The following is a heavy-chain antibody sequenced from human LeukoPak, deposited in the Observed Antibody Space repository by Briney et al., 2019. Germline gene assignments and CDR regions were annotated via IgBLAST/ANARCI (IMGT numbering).Heavy chain of an antibody. D-gene: IGHD6-25*01. V-gene: IGHV3-7*04. Sequence: PGGSLRLSCAASGFTFSRYWMSWVRQAPEKGLEWVANIKQDGSEKHYVDSVKGRFTFSRDNAKNSLYLQMNSLRAEDTAVYYCARLAAGSDHFDYWGQGTLVTVSS. CDR3: ARLAAGSDHFDY. CDR1: GFTFSRYW. CDR2: IKQDGSEK. J-gene: IGHJ4*02.